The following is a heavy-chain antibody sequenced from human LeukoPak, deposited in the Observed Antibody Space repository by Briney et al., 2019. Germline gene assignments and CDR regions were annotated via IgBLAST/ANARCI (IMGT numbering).Heavy chain of an antibody. V-gene: IGHV4-39*07. J-gene: IGHJ4*02. D-gene: IGHD3-9*01. CDR1: GVSIRSSVPITSSMLY. CDR2: ISYSGGT. Sequence: PSETLSLTCTVSGVSIRSSVPITSSMLYWAWVRQPPGKGLEWIGDISYSGGTYYNPSLRSRVTISEDTSKNQFSLKLSSVTAADTAVYYCARGYDILTGYYRGPYFDYWGQGTLVTVSS. CDR3: ARGYDILTGYYRGPYFDY.